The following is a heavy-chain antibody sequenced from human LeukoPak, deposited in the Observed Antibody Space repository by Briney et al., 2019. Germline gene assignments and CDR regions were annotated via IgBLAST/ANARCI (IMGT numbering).Heavy chain of an antibody. V-gene: IGHV3-48*04. CDR1: GFTFSSYS. J-gene: IGHJ6*03. D-gene: IGHD3-16*02. CDR2: ISSSSSNI. Sequence: PGGSLRLSCAASGFTFSSYSMYWVRQAPGKGLEWVSYISSSSSNIYYADSVKGRFTISRDNAKNSLYLQMNSLRAEDTAVYYCTRVGRSYYYYYYMDVWGKGTTVTVSS. CDR3: TRVGRSYYYYYYMDV.